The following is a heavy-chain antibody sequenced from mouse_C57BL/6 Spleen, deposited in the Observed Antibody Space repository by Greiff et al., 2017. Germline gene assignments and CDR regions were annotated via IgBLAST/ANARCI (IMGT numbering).Heavy chain of an antibody. Sequence: EVQVVESGGDLVKPGGSLKLSCAASGFTFSSYGMSWVRQTPDKRLEWVATISSGGSYTSYPDSVTGRFTISRDNAKNTLYLQMSSLKSEGTAMYYWSSQVLSAMDYWGQGTSVTVSS. J-gene: IGHJ4*01. CDR2: ISSGGSYT. CDR3: SSQVLSAMDY. CDR1: GFTFSSYG. V-gene: IGHV5-6*01.